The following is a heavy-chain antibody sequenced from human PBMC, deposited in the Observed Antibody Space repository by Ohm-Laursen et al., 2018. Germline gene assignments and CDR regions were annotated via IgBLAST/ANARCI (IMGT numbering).Heavy chain of an antibody. CDR1: GGTFSSYA. CDR2: IIPIFGTA. J-gene: IGHJ2*01. D-gene: IGHD4-17*01. CDR3: ARGPVTDYGDYWKFDL. Sequence: SSVNVSCKASGGTFSSYAISWVRQAPGQGLEWMGGIIPIFGTANYAQKFQGRVTITGDESTSTAYMELSSLRSEDTAMYYCARGPVTDYGDYWKFDLWGRGTLVTVSS. V-gene: IGHV1-69*01.